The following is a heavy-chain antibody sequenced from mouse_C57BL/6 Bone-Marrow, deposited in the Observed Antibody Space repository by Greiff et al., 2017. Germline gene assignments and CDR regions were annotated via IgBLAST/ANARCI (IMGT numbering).Heavy chain of an antibody. CDR3: TRAFYYYGSSPWFAY. V-gene: IGHV1-5*01. D-gene: IGHD1-1*01. J-gene: IGHJ3*01. Sequence: EVQLQQSGTVLARPGASVKMSCETSGYTFTSYWMHWVKQRPGQGLEWIGAIYPGNSDTSYNQKFKGKAKLTAVTSASTAYMELSSLTNEDSAVYYCTRAFYYYGSSPWFAYWGQGTLVTVSA. CDR2: IYPGNSDT. CDR1: GYTFTSYW.